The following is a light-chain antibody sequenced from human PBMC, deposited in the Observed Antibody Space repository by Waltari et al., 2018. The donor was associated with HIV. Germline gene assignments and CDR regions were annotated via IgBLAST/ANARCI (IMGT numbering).Light chain of an antibody. CDR1: RSYVGIYNP. CDR2: EVS. Sequence: QSALTQPAAVSGSPGPSVTISCTGTRSYVGIYNPFTWYQQHPGKAPKLMIYEVSKRPSGVSNRFSGSKSGNTASLTISGLQAEDEADYYCCSYAGSSTVVFGGGTKLTVL. V-gene: IGLV2-23*02. CDR3: CSYAGSSTVV. J-gene: IGLJ2*01.